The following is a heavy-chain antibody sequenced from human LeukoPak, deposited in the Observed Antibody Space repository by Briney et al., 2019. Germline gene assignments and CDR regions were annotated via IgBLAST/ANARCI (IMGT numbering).Heavy chain of an antibody. CDR2: IFYTGST. Sequence: SETLSLTCTVSGASISSSNYYWGWIRQPPGKGLEWIGTIFYTGSTYYKPSLRSRLTISVDTSKNQFSLKLSSVTAADTAVYYCARVAESYYYFDYWGQGTLVTVSS. J-gene: IGHJ4*02. V-gene: IGHV4-39*07. D-gene: IGHD1-26*01. CDR3: ARVAESYYYFDY. CDR1: GASISSSNYY.